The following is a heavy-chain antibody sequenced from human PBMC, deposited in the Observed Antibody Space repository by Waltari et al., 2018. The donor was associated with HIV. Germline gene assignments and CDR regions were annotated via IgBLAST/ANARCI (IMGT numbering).Heavy chain of an antibody. CDR1: GGTFSSYA. CDR2: SIPTFGTA. V-gene: IGHV1-69*01. Sequence: QVQLVQSGAEVKKPGSSVKVSCKASGGTFSSYAISWVRQAPGQGLEGMGGSIPTFGTANYARKFQGRVTITADESTSTAYMELSSLRSEDTAVYYCARGSWDYVWGSYQTIRYFDYWGQGTLVTVSS. J-gene: IGHJ4*02. CDR3: ARGSWDYVWGSYQTIRYFDY. D-gene: IGHD3-16*02.